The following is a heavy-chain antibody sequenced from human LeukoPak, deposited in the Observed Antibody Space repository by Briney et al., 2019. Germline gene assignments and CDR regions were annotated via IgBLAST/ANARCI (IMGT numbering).Heavy chain of an antibody. CDR2: IYYSGST. J-gene: IGHJ3*02. V-gene: IGHV4-59*08. Sequence: SETLSLTCTVSGGSISSYYWSWIRQPPGKGLEWIGYIYYSGSTNYNPSLKSRVTISVDTSKNQFSLKLSSVTAADTAVYYCARLSPVTDAFDIWGRGTMVTVSS. CDR1: GGSISSYY. CDR3: ARLSPVTDAFDI. D-gene: IGHD4-17*01.